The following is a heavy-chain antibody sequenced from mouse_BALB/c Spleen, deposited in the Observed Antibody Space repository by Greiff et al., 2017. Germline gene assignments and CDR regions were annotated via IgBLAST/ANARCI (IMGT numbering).Heavy chain of an antibody. CDR3: ARLITTATPYFDY. Sequence: QVTLKESGPGILQPSQSLSLTCSFSGFSLTTSGMVVGWFRQPSGKGLEWLAHICWADVKRNNPALKSRLTISKGTSSSQVFLKIASVDTADTAPYYCARLITTATPYFDYWGQGTTLTVSS. CDR1: GFSLTTSGMV. CDR2: ICWADVK. J-gene: IGHJ2*01. V-gene: IGHV8-12*01. D-gene: IGHD1-2*01.